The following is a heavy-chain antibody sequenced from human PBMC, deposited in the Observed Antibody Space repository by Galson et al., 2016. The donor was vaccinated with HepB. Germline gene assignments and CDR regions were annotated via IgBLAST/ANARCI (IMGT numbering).Heavy chain of an antibody. CDR3: ASQGKDFWSGSPDF. D-gene: IGHD3-3*01. Sequence: SLRLSCAVSGFTFRSYGMQWVRQAPGKGLEWVAVIWNDGSERHYGDSVKGRFTISRDDSKNMVYLQMNSLRAEDTAVYYCASQGKDFWSGSPDFWGQGTLVTVSS. V-gene: IGHV3-33*03. CDR1: GFTFRSYG. J-gene: IGHJ4*02. CDR2: IWNDGSER.